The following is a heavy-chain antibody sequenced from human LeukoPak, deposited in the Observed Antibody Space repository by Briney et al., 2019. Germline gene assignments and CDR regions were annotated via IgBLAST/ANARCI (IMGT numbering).Heavy chain of an antibody. Sequence: SETLSLTCTVSGGSISSYYWSWIRQPPGKGLEWIGHIYYSGNTNYNPSLKSQVTISVDTSKNQFSLKLNSVTAADTAVYYCARHYGPWGQGTLVTVSS. CDR3: ARHYGP. D-gene: IGHD3-10*01. V-gene: IGHV4-59*08. J-gene: IGHJ5*02. CDR1: GGSISSYY. CDR2: IYYSGNT.